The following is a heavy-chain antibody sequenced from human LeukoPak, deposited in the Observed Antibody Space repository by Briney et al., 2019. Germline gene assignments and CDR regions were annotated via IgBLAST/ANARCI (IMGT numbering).Heavy chain of an antibody. CDR1: GGSISSYY. Sequence: SETLSLTCTVSGGSISSYYWSWIRQPPGKGLEWIGYIYYSGGTNYNPSLKSRVTISVDTSKNQFSLKLSSVTAADTAVYYCARYYYDSSGLDAFDIWGQGTMVTVSS. V-gene: IGHV4-59*08. CDR3: ARYYYDSSGLDAFDI. J-gene: IGHJ3*02. D-gene: IGHD3-22*01. CDR2: IYYSGGT.